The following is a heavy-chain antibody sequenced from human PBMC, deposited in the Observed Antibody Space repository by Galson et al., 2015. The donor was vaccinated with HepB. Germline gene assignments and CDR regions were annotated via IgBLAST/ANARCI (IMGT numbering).Heavy chain of an antibody. D-gene: IGHD6-6*01. Sequence: SLRLSCAASGFTFSNTWMSWVRQAPGKGPEWVGRIKSKTDGGATDYAAPVKGRFTISRDDSKNTLYLQMNSLRAEDTAVYYCAIIIDSSSSLGYWGQGTLVTVSS. CDR3: AIIIDSSSSLGY. CDR1: GFTFSNTW. CDR2: IKSKTDGGAT. V-gene: IGHV3-15*01. J-gene: IGHJ4*02.